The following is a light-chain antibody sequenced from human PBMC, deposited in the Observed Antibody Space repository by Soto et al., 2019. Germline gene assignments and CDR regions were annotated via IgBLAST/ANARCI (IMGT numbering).Light chain of an antibody. CDR2: DTN. CDR3: LLLYPGTRRV. Sequence: QAVVTQEPSLTVSPGGTVTLTCGSSTGAVTSGHYPYWFQQKPGQAPRTLIYDTNNKHSWTPARFSGSLLGGKAALTLSGAQREDEAEYYCLLLYPGTRRVFGGGTKVTVL. J-gene: IGLJ1*01. CDR1: TGAVTSGHY. V-gene: IGLV7-46*01.